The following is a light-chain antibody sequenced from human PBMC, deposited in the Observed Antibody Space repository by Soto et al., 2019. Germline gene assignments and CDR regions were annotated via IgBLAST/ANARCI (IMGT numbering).Light chain of an antibody. J-gene: IGLJ3*02. CDR3: CSYAGSYTVV. Sequence: QSVLTQPRSVSGSPGQSVTISCTGTGSDVGGYNFVSWYQQCPGKAPKLMIYDVSKRPSGVPDRFSGSKSGNTASLTISGPQAEDDADYYCCSYAGSYTVVFGGGTKVTVL. CDR1: GSDVGGYNF. CDR2: DVS. V-gene: IGLV2-11*01.